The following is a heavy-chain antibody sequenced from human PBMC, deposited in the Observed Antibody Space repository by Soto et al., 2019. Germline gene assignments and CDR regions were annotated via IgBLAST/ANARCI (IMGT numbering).Heavy chain of an antibody. J-gene: IGHJ5*02. V-gene: IGHV4-30-4*01. D-gene: IGHD2-15*01. CDR1: GGSISSGDYY. CDR2: IYYSGST. Sequence: SETLSLTCTVSGGSISSGDYYWIWIRQPPGKGLEWIGYIYYSGSTYYNPSLKSRVTISVDTSKNQFSLKLSSVTAADTAVYYCARGHTVVTRVWFDPWGQGTLVTVSS. CDR3: ARGHTVVTRVWFDP.